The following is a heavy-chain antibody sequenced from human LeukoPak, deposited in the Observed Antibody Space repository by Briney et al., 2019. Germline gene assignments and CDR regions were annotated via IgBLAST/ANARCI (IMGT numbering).Heavy chain of an antibody. Sequence: GGSLRLSCAASGFTFSSYGMHWVRQAPGEGLEWVAFIRYDGSNKYYADSVKGRFTISRDNSKNTAYLQMNSLKTEDTAVYYCVMATIFYNWFDPWGQGTLVTVSS. D-gene: IGHD5-24*01. V-gene: IGHV3-30*02. CDR1: GFTFSSYG. CDR2: IRYDGSNK. CDR3: VMATIFYNWFDP. J-gene: IGHJ5*02.